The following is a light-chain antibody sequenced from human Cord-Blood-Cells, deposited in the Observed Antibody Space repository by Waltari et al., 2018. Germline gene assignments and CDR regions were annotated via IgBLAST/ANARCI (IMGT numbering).Light chain of an antibody. J-gene: IGKJ5*01. V-gene: IGKV3-15*01. CDR2: GAS. Sequence: EIVMTQSPATLSVSPGERATLSCRASKSVSSNLAWYQQKPGQAPRLLIYGASTRATGSAARFSGSGSGTEFTPTISSLQSEDFSVYYCQQYNNWPPITFGQGTRLEIK. CDR3: QQYNNWPPIT. CDR1: KSVSSN.